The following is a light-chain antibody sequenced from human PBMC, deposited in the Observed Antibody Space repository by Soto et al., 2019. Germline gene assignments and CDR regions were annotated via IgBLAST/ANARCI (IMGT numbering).Light chain of an antibody. CDR3: SSYTTSSTPYYV. CDR1: SSDVGGYNF. CDR2: EVS. J-gene: IGLJ1*01. V-gene: IGLV2-14*01. Sequence: QSVLTQPASVSGSPGQSITISCTGTSSDVGGYNFVSWYQQHPGKVPKLMIYEVSNRPSGVSNRFSGSKSGNTASLTISGLQAEDEADYYCSSYTTSSTPYYVFXTGTKVTVL.